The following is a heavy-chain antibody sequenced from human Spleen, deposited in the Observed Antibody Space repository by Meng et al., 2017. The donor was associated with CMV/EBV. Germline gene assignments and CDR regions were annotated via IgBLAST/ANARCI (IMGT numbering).Heavy chain of an antibody. D-gene: IGHD4/OR15-4a*01. CDR3: ARVPMTIIRPKNWFDP. CDR2: ISYDGTT. CDR1: GGVINVYY. J-gene: IGHJ5*02. V-gene: IGHV4-59*12. Sequence: SETLSLTCAVSGGVINVYYWSWIRQPPGKGLEWVGSISYDGTTSYNPSLNSRVTISLDTSKSQFSLKLTSVTAADTALYYCARVPMTIIRPKNWFDPWGQGTLVTVSS.